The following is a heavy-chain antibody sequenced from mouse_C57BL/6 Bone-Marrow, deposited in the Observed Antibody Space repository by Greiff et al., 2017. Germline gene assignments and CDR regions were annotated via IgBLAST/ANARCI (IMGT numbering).Heavy chain of an antibody. CDR1: GYAFSSSW. CDR2: IYPGDGDT. CDR3: ARYSPMDY. V-gene: IGHV1-82*01. J-gene: IGHJ4*01. Sequence: VQLQQSGPELVKPGASVKISCKASGYAFSSSWMNWVKQRPGKGLEWIGRIYPGDGDTTYNGKFKGKATLTADKSSSTAYMQLSNLTSEDSAVYFCARYSPMDYWGQGTSVTVSS.